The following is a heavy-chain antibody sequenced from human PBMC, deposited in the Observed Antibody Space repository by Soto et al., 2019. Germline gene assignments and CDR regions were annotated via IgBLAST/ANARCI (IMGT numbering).Heavy chain of an antibody. CDR1: GYTFTSYA. V-gene: IGHV1-3*01. J-gene: IGHJ4*02. CDR3: ARVPRIAVAGTFDY. Sequence: ASVKVSCKASGYTFTSYAIHWVRQAPGQRLEWMGWINAGNGDTKYSQKFQGRVTITGDTSASTAYMELSSLRSEDTAVYYCARVPRIAVAGTFDYWGQGTLVTVSS. CDR2: INAGNGDT. D-gene: IGHD6-19*01.